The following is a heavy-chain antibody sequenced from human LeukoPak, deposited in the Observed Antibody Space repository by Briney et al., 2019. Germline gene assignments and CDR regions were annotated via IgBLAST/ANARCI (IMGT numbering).Heavy chain of an antibody. D-gene: IGHD5-18*01. CDR3: ARDQIGYGLDY. Sequence: SETLSLTCTVSGGSVSSGSYYWSWIRQPPGKGLEWIGYMFYSGSTNYNPSLKSRVTISVDTSKNQMSLKLSSVTAADTAVYYCARDQIGYGLDYWGQGTLVTVSS. CDR1: GGSVSSGSYY. CDR2: MFYSGST. V-gene: IGHV4-61*01. J-gene: IGHJ4*02.